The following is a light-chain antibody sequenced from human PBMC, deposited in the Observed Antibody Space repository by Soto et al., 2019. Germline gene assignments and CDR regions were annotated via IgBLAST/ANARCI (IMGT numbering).Light chain of an antibody. Sequence: EMVLTQSPATLSLSPGERATLSCRASPSVTNYLAWYQQKPGQAPRLLIYGAFNRATGIPARFSGSGSGTDFTLPISSLEPEDFAVYYCHQRNIWPPVTFGQGTRLEIK. CDR3: HQRNIWPPVT. J-gene: IGKJ5*01. V-gene: IGKV3-11*01. CDR1: PSVTNY. CDR2: GAF.